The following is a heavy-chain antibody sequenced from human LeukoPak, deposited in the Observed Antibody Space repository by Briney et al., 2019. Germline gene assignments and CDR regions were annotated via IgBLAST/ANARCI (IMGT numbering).Heavy chain of an antibody. CDR3: ARDWSDGYNPKGEFDY. V-gene: IGHV3-23*01. CDR1: GFTFSSYA. J-gene: IGHJ4*02. CDR2: ISGSGGST. D-gene: IGHD5-12*01. Sequence: TGGSLRLSCAASGFTFSSYAMSWVRQAPGKGLEWVSAISGSGGSTYYADSVKGRFTISRDNSKNTLYLQMNSLRAEDTAVYYCARDWSDGYNPKGEFDYWGQGTLVTVSS.